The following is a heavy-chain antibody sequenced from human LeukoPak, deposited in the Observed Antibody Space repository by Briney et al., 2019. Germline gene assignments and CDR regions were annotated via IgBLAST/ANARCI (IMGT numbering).Heavy chain of an antibody. CDR2: IAGSSGYI. J-gene: IGHJ4*01. CDR3: ARDRGAYCGGDCYLGFDY. V-gene: IGHV3-21*01. D-gene: IGHD2-21*02. CDR1: GFTFSSYT. Sequence: GGSLTLSCAASGFTFSSYTMNWVRQAPGKGLEWVSSIAGSSGYISYADSVKSRFTISRDNAKKSLYLQMTSPTAEDTAVYYCARDRGAYCGGDCYLGFDYWGRGPVVSVSS.